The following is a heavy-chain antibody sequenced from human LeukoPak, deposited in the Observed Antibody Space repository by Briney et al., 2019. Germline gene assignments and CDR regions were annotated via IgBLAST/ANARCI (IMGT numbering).Heavy chain of an antibody. D-gene: IGHD3-22*01. CDR1: GGTFSSYA. J-gene: IGHJ4*02. CDR2: IIPIFGTA. CDR3: ALFGTSFGKYYYDSSGYDY. Sequence: ASVKVSCKASGGTFSSYAISWVRQAPGQGLEWMGGIIPIFGTANYAQKFQGRVTITADKSTSTAYMELSSLRSEDTAVYYCALFGTSFGKYYYDSSGYDYWGQGTLVTVSP. V-gene: IGHV1-69*06.